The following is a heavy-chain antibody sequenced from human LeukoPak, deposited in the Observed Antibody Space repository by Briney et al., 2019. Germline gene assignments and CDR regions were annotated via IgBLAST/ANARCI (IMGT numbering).Heavy chain of an antibody. J-gene: IGHJ1*01. D-gene: IGHD3-3*01. V-gene: IGHV4-34*01. Sequence: PSETLSLTCAVYGGSFSGYYWSWIRQPPGKGLEWIGEINHSGSTNYNPSLKSRVTISVDTSKNQFSLKLSSVTAADTAVYYCERGPGYYDFWSGYYKPEYFQHWGQGTLVTVSS. CDR2: INHSGST. CDR3: ERGPGYYDFWSGYYKPEYFQH. CDR1: GGSFSGYY.